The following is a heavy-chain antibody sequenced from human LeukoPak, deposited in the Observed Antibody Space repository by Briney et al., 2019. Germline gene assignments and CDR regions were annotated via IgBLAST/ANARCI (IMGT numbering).Heavy chain of an antibody. CDR2: IYPDDSDT. J-gene: IGHJ6*03. CDR1: GSTFSSYW. CDR3: GRLAYCSNDVCYSNYYYSMDV. D-gene: IGHD2-8*01. Sequence: GEALKISCKGSGSTFSSYWIGGGRQMAGKGLEWMGIIYPDDSDTRYSPSFEGQVTISADKSISTAYLQWSSLKASDTAMYYCGRLAYCSNDVCYSNYYYSMDVWGKGTTVTVSS. V-gene: IGHV5-51*01.